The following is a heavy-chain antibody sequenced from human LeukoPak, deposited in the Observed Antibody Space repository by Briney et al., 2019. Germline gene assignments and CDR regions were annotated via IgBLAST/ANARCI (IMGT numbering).Heavy chain of an antibody. Sequence: GASVKVSCKASGYTFTSYDINWVRQATGQGLEWMGWMNPNSGNTGYAQKFQGRVTMTRNTSISTAYMELSSLRSEDTAVYYCARGRMAEYDSSGYSVDPWGQGTLVTVSS. CDR1: GYTFTSYD. J-gene: IGHJ5*02. CDR3: ARGRMAEYDSSGYSVDP. CDR2: MNPNSGNT. V-gene: IGHV1-8*01. D-gene: IGHD3-22*01.